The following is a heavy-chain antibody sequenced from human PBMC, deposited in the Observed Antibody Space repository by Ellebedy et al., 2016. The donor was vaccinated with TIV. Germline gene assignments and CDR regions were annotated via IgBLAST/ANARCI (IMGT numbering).Heavy chain of an antibody. J-gene: IGHJ4*02. V-gene: IGHV3-23*01. CDR2: INENSGIT. Sequence: PGGSLRLSCVGSGFTLSSHAMSWVRQAPGKGLEWVSAINENSGITKYADSVKGRFTISRDNSRSTLFLQMSSLRVEDTAIYYCAKDGGILEWLHPYYFDYWGQGTLVTVSS. CDR1: GFTLSSHA. CDR3: AKDGGILEWLHPYYFDY. D-gene: IGHD3-3*01.